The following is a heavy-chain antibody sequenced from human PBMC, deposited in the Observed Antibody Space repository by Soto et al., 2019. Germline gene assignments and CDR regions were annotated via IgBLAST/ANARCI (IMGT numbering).Heavy chain of an antibody. CDR2: IYYSGST. Sequence: PSETLSLTCTVSGGSISSYYWSWIRQPPGKGLEWIGDIYYSGSTNYNPSLKSRVTISVDTSKNQFSLKLSSVTAADTAVYYCARVPYGEYYYYYGMDVWGQGTTVTVSS. D-gene: IGHD4-17*01. CDR1: GGSISSYY. V-gene: IGHV4-59*01. J-gene: IGHJ6*02. CDR3: ARVPYGEYYYYYGMDV.